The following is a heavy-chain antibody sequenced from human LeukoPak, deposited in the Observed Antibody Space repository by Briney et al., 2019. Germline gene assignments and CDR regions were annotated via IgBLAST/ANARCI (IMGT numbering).Heavy chain of an antibody. CDR2: INQDGSQK. V-gene: IGHV3-7*03. CDR3: ASDWFVGEYDRFDY. CDR1: GFTFSSYW. D-gene: IGHD4-17*01. Sequence: GGSLRLSCAVSGFTFSSYWMSWFRQAPGKGLEWVATINQDGSQKYYVDSVKGRFTISRDNAKNSLSLQMNILTVDDTAVYYCASDWFVGEYDRFDYWGQGTLVTVSS. J-gene: IGHJ4*02.